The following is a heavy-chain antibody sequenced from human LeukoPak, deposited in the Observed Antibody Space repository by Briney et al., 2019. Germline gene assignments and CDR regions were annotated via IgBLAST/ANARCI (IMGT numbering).Heavy chain of an antibody. Sequence: TLSLTCTVSGNSISSGDYYWSWIRQPAGKGLEWIGRISSSGSTNYNPSLKSRVTISVDTSKNQFSLKLSSVTAADTAMYYCARGTLYSGWSYYFDYWGQGSQVTVSS. CDR1: GNSISSGDYY. J-gene: IGHJ4*02. D-gene: IGHD6-19*01. CDR2: ISSSGST. V-gene: IGHV4-61*02. CDR3: ARGTLYSGWSYYFDY.